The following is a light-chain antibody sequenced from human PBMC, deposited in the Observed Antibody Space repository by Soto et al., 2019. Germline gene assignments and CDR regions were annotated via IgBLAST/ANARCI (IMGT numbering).Light chain of an antibody. CDR2: GAS. V-gene: IGKV3-20*01. Sequence: EIVLTQSPGTLSLSPGERATLSCRASQSVSSSYLAWYQQKPGQAPRLLIYGASSRATGIPDRVSGSGSGTDFARTISRLEPEDFAVYYCHQYGSSPPYTLGQGTKLEIQ. J-gene: IGKJ2*01. CDR3: HQYGSSPPYT. CDR1: QSVSSSY.